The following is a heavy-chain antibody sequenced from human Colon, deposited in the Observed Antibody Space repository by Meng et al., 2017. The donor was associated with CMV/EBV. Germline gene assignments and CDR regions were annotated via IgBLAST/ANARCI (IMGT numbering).Heavy chain of an antibody. J-gene: IGHJ4*02. D-gene: IGHD5-12*01. CDR2: SYYGGNT. V-gene: IGHV3-66*02. Sequence: GESLKISCAASGFSVTNNYFTWVRQAPGKGLERVAVSYYGGNTYYADSVKGRFTISRDNSKNSLYLQMNSLRAEDAAVYYCARNSGYYRLDYWGQGTLVTVSS. CDR1: GFSVTNNY. CDR3: ARNSGYYRLDY.